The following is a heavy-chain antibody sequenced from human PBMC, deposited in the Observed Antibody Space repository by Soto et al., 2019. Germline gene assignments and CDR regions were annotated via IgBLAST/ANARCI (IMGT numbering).Heavy chain of an antibody. D-gene: IGHD3-16*01. J-gene: IGHJ4*02. CDR1: GFSFSTYW. CDR2: IKDDGGET. V-gene: IGHV3-7*03. CDR3: AKGGHIDF. Sequence: EVQLVESGGGLVQPGGSLRLSCAASGFSFSTYWMSWVRQAPGKGLEWVANIKDDGGETYYVDSVKGRFTISRDNAKTSLFLQMNSLRAEDTAVYYCAKGGHIDFCGQGPLVTVSS.